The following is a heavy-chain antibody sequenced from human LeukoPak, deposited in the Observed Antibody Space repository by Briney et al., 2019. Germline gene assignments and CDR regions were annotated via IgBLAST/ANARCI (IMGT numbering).Heavy chain of an antibody. J-gene: IGHJ4*02. V-gene: IGHV3-49*04. CDR1: GFTFSSYW. CDR3: TRDLLGLYGSGYLGY. D-gene: IGHD3-22*01. Sequence: GGSLRLSCAASGFTFSSYWMSWVRQAPGKGLEWVGFIRSKAYGGTTEYAASVKGRFTISRDDSKSIAYLQMNSLKTEDTAVYYCTRDLLGLYGSGYLGYWGQGTLVTVSS. CDR2: IRSKAYGGTT.